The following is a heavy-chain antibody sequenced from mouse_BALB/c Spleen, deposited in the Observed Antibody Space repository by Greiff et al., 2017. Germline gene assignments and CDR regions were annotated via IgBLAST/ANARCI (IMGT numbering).Heavy chain of an antibody. V-gene: IGHV3-6*02. D-gene: IGHD2-4*01. CDR3: ARGGYDYDEGWFAY. Sequence: VQLKESGPGLVKPSQSLSLTCSVTGYSITSGYYWNWIRQFPGNKLEWMGYISYDGSNNYNPSLKNRISITRDTSKNQFFLKLNSVTTEDTATYYCARGGYDYDEGWFAYWGQGTLVTVSA. J-gene: IGHJ3*01. CDR1: GYSITSGYY. CDR2: ISYDGSN.